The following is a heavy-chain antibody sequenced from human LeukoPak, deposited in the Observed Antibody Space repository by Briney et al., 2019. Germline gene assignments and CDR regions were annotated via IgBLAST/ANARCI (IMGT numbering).Heavy chain of an antibody. CDR1: GGPISSYY. V-gene: IGHV4-59*01. CDR3: ATGVHGIAAAGDYYFDY. D-gene: IGHD6-13*01. Sequence: SETLSLTCTVSGGPISSYYWSWIRQPPGKGLEWIGYMYYRGNTNYNPSLKSRVTISIDTPNNQLSLKLGSVTAADTAVYYCATGVHGIAAAGDYYFDYWGQGTLVTVSS. J-gene: IGHJ4*02. CDR2: MYYRGNT.